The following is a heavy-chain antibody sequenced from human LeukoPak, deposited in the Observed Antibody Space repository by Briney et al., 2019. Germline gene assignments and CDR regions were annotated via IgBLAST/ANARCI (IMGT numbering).Heavy chain of an antibody. CDR3: ARDSGTGAFDI. Sequence: GGSLRLSCAASGFTFTSYSMNWVRQAPGKGLEWVSSISSSSSYIYYADSVKGRITISRDNAKKPLDLQMNSLRAEDTALYYCARDSGTGAFDIWGQGAMVTVSS. CDR2: ISSSSSYI. J-gene: IGHJ3*02. CDR1: GFTFTSYS. D-gene: IGHD1-7*01. V-gene: IGHV3-21*01.